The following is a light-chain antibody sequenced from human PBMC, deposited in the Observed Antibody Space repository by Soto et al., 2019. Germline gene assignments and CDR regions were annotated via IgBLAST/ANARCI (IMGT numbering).Light chain of an antibody. CDR2: AAS. Sequence: VIWMTQSPSLLSASTGDRVTISCRMSQGIRSYLAWYQQKPGKAPELLIYAASTLQSGVPSRFSGSGSGTDFTLTISCLQSEDFATYYCQQYYSFSRTFGQGTKVEIK. CDR3: QQYYSFSRT. CDR1: QGIRSY. V-gene: IGKV1D-8*03. J-gene: IGKJ1*01.